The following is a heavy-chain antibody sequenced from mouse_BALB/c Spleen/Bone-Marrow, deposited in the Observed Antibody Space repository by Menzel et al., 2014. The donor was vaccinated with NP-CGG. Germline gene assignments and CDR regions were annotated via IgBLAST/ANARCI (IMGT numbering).Heavy chain of an antibody. D-gene: IGHD4-1*01. J-gene: IGHJ4*01. Sequence: EVKPQEPGGGLVQPGGSRKLSCAASGFTFSSFGMHWVRQAPEKGLEWVAYISSGSSTIYYADTVKGRFTISRDNPKNTLFLQMTSIKSEDTAVYYCASPGMDYWGQGTSGPISS. CDR2: ISSGSSTI. V-gene: IGHV5-17*02. CDR3: ASPGMDY. CDR1: GFTFSSFG.